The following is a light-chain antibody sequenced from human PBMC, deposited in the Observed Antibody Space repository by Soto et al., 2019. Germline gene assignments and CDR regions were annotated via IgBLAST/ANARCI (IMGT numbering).Light chain of an antibody. CDR1: QSVSSSY. CDR2: DAS. V-gene: IGKV3-20*01. CDR3: QQYGSSPGT. J-gene: IGKJ1*01. Sequence: EIVLTQSPGTLSLSPGERATLSCRASQSVSSSYLAWYQQKPGQAPRLLIYDASSRATGIPDRFSGSGSGTDFTLTISRLEPEDFGVYYCQQYGSSPGTCGQGTKVDIK.